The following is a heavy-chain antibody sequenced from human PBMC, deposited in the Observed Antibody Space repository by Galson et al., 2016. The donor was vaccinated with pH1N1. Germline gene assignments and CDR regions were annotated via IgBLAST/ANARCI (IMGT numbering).Heavy chain of an antibody. CDR2: VNPGGSTI. V-gene: IGHV5-51*03. Sequence: QSGAEVKKPGESLKISCKASGYIFTSQWIAWVRQVPGKGLEWVGVVNPGGSTIRYSPSFQGQVTIPSDKSINTAYLQGISLKASDTATYYCARQYDFGDYRGDAFDIWGQGTMVIVSS. CDR3: ARQYDFGDYRGDAFDI. D-gene: IGHD4-17*01. CDR1: GYIFTSQW. J-gene: IGHJ3*02.